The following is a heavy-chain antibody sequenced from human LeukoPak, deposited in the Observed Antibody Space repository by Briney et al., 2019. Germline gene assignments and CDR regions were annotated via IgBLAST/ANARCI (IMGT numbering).Heavy chain of an antibody. CDR2: IYPGDSDS. D-gene: IGHD5-18*01. J-gene: IGHJ4*02. CDR3: ARRGRYSYGSYFDY. V-gene: IGHV5-51*01. Sequence: GESLKISCKGSGYSFTSYWIGWVRQVPGKGLEWMGIIYPGDSDSAYSPSFQGQVTISADRSITTAYLQWSSLKASDTAMYYCARRGRYSYGSYFDYWGQGTLVTVSS. CDR1: GYSFTSYW.